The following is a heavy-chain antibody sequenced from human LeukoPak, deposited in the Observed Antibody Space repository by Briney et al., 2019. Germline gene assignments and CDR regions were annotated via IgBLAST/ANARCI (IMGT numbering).Heavy chain of an antibody. CDR2: IDPNSGDT. CDR1: GYSFTGYF. CDR3: ARSGSTGYSLDY. D-gene: IGHD3-22*01. J-gene: IGHJ4*02. V-gene: IGHV1-2*02. Sequence: GASVKVSCKASGYSFTGYFIHWVRQAPGQGLEWMGCIDPNSGDTKYAQKFQGRVSTPRDTSTRTAYMELSRLRSDDTAVYFCARSGSTGYSLDYWGQGTLVTVSS.